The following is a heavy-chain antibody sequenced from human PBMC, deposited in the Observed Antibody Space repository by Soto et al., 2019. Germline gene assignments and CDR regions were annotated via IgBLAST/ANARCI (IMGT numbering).Heavy chain of an antibody. J-gene: IGHJ4*02. CDR3: ARGVYYDFWSGYYKVSRYFDY. Sequence: SETLSLTCAVYGGSFSGYYWSWIRQPPGKGLEWIGEINHSGSTNYNPSLKSRVTISVDTSKNQFSLKLSSVTAADTAVYYCARGVYYDFWSGYYKVSRYFDYGGQGTLVTV. D-gene: IGHD3-3*01. CDR1: GGSFSGYY. V-gene: IGHV4-34*01. CDR2: INHSGST.